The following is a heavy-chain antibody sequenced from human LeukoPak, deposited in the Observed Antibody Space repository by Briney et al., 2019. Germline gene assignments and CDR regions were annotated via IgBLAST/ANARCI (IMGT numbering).Heavy chain of an antibody. V-gene: IGHV3-30-3*01. CDR3: ARARVSLVRGDIITDAFDI. J-gene: IGHJ3*02. D-gene: IGHD3-10*01. CDR1: GFTFSSYA. Sequence: GGSLRLSCAASGFTFSSYAMHWVRQAPGKGLEWVAVISYDGSNKYYADSVKGRFTISRDNSKNTLYLQMNSLRAEDTAVYYCARARVSLVRGDIITDAFDIWGRGTMVTVSS. CDR2: ISYDGSNK.